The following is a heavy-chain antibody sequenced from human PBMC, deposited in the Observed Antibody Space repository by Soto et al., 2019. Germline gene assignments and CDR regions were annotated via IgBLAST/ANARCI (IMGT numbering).Heavy chain of an antibody. V-gene: IGHV4-59*08. Sequence: PSETLSLTCTVSGGSISSYYWSWIRQPPGKGLEWIGYIYYSGSTNYNPSLKSRVTISVDTSKNQFSLKLSSVTAADTAVYYCARRMPGTTGTTIQGLGGGHDAFDIWGQGTMVTVS. D-gene: IGHD1-1*01. CDR2: IYYSGST. CDR3: ARRMPGTTGTTIQGLGGGHDAFDI. J-gene: IGHJ3*02. CDR1: GGSISSYY.